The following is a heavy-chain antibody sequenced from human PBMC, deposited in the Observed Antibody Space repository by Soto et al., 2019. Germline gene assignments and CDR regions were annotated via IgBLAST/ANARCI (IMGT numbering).Heavy chain of an antibody. Sequence: QITLEESGPTLVKPTQTLTLTCTFSGFSLSSSGVGVGWIRQPPGEALEWLTLIYWDDDKRYSPSLKTRLTITKDTSKNQVVLIMTNMDPVDTATYYCARYYFGSSLYFFDYWGQGTLVTVSS. CDR2: IYWDDDK. CDR3: ARYYFGSSLYFFDY. CDR1: GFSLSSSGVG. V-gene: IGHV2-5*02. D-gene: IGHD3-10*01. J-gene: IGHJ4*02.